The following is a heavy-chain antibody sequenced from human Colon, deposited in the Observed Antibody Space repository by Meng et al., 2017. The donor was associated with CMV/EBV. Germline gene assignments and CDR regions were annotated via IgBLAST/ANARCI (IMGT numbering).Heavy chain of an antibody. CDR1: GFTFSTSD. Sequence: GGSLRLSCTGSGFTFSTSDFHWVRQPTGKGLEWVSSIGTVGDTYSIGSVKGRFIISREDAQNSMYLQMNGLRDGDTGLYYCARTRSPTHFDYWGQGALVTVSS. V-gene: IGHV3-13*01. CDR3: ARTRSPTHFDY. J-gene: IGHJ4*02. CDR2: IGTVGDT.